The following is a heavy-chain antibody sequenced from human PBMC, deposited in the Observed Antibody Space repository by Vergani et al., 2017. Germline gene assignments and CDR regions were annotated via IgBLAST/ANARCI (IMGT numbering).Heavy chain of an antibody. CDR1: GDSISSNNC. CDR3: ATIGYRRWGYYFDY. V-gene: IGHV4-4*03. D-gene: IGHD3-16*01. CDR2: ICHTEDT. Sequence: QVQLQESGPGLVKPPGTLSLTCAVSGDSISSNNCWTWVRQPPGKGLEWIGEICHTEDTKYSPSLKSRVTVSVEESRNLFSLRLNSATAADTAVYYCATIGYRRWGYYFDYWGQGILVTVSS. J-gene: IGHJ4*02.